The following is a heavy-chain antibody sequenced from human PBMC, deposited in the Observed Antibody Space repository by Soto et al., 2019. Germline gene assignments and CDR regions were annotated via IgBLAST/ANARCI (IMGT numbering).Heavy chain of an antibody. Sequence: PSETLSLTCTVSGVSISSYYWSWIRQPPGKGLEWIGYIYYSGSTNYNPSLKSRVTISVDTSKNQFSLKLSSVTAADTAVYYCARENPITMVRGVIRWFDPGAREPWSPSPQ. V-gene: IGHV4-59*01. CDR2: IYYSGST. CDR1: GVSISSYY. CDR3: ARENPITMVRGVIRWFDP. J-gene: IGHJ5*02. D-gene: IGHD3-10*01.